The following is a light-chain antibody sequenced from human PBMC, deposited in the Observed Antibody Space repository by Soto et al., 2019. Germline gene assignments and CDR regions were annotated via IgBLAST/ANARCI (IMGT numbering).Light chain of an antibody. CDR1: QGISNY. V-gene: IGKV1-27*01. Sequence: DIHMTQSPSSLSASVGDRVTITCRASQGISNYLAWYQQKPGKVPKLLSYAASTLQSGVPSRFSGSGSGTDFTLTITSLQPEDVASYYCQKYDNAPRTFGQGTKVEIK. CDR3: QKYDNAPRT. J-gene: IGKJ1*01. CDR2: AAS.